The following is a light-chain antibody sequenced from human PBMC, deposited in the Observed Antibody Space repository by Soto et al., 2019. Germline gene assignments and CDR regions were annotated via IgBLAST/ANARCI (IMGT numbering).Light chain of an antibody. CDR2: GHT. CDR3: LSFGSSLRVV. V-gene: IGLV1-40*01. CDR1: SSNIGAGYD. Sequence: QSALTQPPSVSGAPGQRVTISCTGSSSNIGAGYDVHWYQQLPGRAPKLLIYGHTNRPSGVPDRFSGSKSGTSASLAITGLQAEDEADYYCLSFGSSLRVVFGGGSEVTVL. J-gene: IGLJ2*01.